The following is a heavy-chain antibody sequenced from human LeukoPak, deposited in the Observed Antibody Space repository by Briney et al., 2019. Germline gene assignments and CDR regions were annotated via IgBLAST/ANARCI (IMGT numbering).Heavy chain of an antibody. CDR3: ARGLYGDYFTKTGYLDS. CDR2: IYYSGST. Sequence: KPSETLSLTCTVSGVSISSYYWSWIRQPPGKGLEWIGYIYYSGSTNYNPLLKSRVSISVDTYKSQFSLRKASVTAADTAVYYCARGLYGDYFTKTGYLDSWGQGTRVTVSS. CDR1: GVSISSYY. J-gene: IGHJ4*02. D-gene: IGHD4-17*01. V-gene: IGHV4-59*12.